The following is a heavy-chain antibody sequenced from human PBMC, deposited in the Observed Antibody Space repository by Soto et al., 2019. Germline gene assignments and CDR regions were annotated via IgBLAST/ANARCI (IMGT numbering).Heavy chain of an antibody. D-gene: IGHD5-12*01. CDR2: ITAENGNT. J-gene: IGHJ4*02. Sequence: QIQLVQSGAEVKKPGASVKVSCKASGYSFTSYGITWVRQAPGQGPEWLGWITAENGNTNYAQKFQGRSTMTTDTSTNTLFMQRSGLRSDDTAVYYCARVVLEWLPTSGFDYWGQGTRVTVSS. CDR3: ARVVLEWLPTSGFDY. CDR1: GYSFTSYG. V-gene: IGHV1-18*04.